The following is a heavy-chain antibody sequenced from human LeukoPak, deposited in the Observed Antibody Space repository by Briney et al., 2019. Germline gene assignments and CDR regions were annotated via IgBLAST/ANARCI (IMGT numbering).Heavy chain of an antibody. CDR3: ARDLGYYDSSPDY. CDR2: INHSGST. V-gene: IGHV4-34*01. Sequence: KSSETLSLTCAVYGGSFSGYYWSWIRQPPGKGLEWIGEINHSGSTNYNPSLKSRVTISVDTSKNQFSLKLSSVTAADTAVYYCARDLGYYDSSPDYWGQGTLVTVSS. D-gene: IGHD3-22*01. J-gene: IGHJ4*02. CDR1: GGSFSGYY.